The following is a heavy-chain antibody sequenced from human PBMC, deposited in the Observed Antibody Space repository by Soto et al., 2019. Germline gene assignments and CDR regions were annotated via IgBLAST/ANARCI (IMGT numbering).Heavy chain of an antibody. CDR1: YGSISSYY. CDR2: IYYSGST. Sequence: SQTLSLTWPVSYGSISSYYWSWIRQPPGKGLEWIGYIYYSGSTNYNPSLKSRVTISVDTSKNQFSLKLNSMTAADTAVYYCARHNYGSGSTYFDYWGQGTLVTVS. CDR3: ARHNYGSGSTYFDY. D-gene: IGHD3-10*01. V-gene: IGHV4-59*08. J-gene: IGHJ4*02.